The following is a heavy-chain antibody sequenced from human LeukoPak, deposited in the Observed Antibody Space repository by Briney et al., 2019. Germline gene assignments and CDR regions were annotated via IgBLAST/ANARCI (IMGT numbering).Heavy chain of an antibody. J-gene: IGHJ6*03. V-gene: IGHV3-23*01. CDR1: GFTSSSYA. D-gene: IGHD6-19*01. CDR3: AKDAATALAGYYYYMDV. Sequence: GGSLRLSCATSGFTSSSYAMSWVRQAPGKGLEWVSGISGSGGRTYYADSVKGRFTISRDNSKNTLYLQMNSLRADDTAVYYCAKDAATALAGYYYYMDVWGKGTMVTVSS. CDR2: ISGSGGRT.